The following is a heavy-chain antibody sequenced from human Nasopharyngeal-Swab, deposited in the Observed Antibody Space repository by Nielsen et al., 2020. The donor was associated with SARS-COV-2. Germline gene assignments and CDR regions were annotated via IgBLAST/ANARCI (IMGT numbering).Heavy chain of an antibody. D-gene: IGHD3-3*01. Sequence: SQTLSLTCAISGDSLSRPSAGWNWIRQSPSRGLEWRGRTLYRSKWYNDYAESVKSRIAVNPDTSKNQFSLQLNSVTPEDTAVYYCARGRDFSFDSWGQGTMVTASS. CDR1: GDSLSRPSAG. V-gene: IGHV6-1*01. J-gene: IGHJ4*02. CDR2: TLYRSKWYN. CDR3: ARGRDFSFDS.